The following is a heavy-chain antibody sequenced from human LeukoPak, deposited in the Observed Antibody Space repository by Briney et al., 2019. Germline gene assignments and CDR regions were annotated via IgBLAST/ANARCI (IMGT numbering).Heavy chain of an antibody. CDR2: IKQDGSEK. V-gene: IGHV3-7*01. D-gene: IGHD1-26*01. CDR3: AGWDRSHWFDY. CDR1: GFAFSTFW. J-gene: IGHJ4*02. Sequence: PGGSLRLSCAASGFAFSTFWMGWVRQAPGKGLEWVANIKQDGSEKSYADSLKARFTISRDNSKNSLYLQMNSLRADDTAVYYCAGWDRSHWFDYWGQGTLVTVSS.